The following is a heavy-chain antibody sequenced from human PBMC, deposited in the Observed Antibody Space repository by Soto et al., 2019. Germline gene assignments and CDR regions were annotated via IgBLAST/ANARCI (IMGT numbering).Heavy chain of an antibody. D-gene: IGHD6-19*01. V-gene: IGHV3-23*01. CDR1: GFSFSSYA. J-gene: IGHJ4*02. Sequence: PGGSLRLSCAASGFSFSSYAMSWVRQAPGKGLEWVSAISGSGGSTYYADSVKGRFTISRDNSKNTLYLQMNSLRAEDTAVYYCAKDLGRVEIAVAGTGFDYWGQGTLVTVSS. CDR2: ISGSGGST. CDR3: AKDLGRVEIAVAGTGFDY.